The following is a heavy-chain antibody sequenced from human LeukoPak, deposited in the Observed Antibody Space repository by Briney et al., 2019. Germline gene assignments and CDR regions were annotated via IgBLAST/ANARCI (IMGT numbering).Heavy chain of an antibody. V-gene: IGHV1-8*02. Sequence: ASVKVSCKAFRYTFTSYDINWVRQAPGQGLEWRGWMNPRTGNTGYAPKFQGRVTMSRDTSTSTAYLELSGLRSEDTAVYYCARLSETPDYYGSGGYLYLAYWGQGTRVTVSS. J-gene: IGHJ4*02. CDR2: MNPRTGNT. CDR1: RYTFTSYD. D-gene: IGHD3-22*01. CDR3: ARLSETPDYYGSGGYLYLAY.